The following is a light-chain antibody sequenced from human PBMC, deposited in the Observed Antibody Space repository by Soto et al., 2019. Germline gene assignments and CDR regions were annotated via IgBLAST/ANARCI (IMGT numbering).Light chain of an antibody. CDR3: QQYCSSPFT. CDR1: QTVSTSY. Sequence: EIVLTQSPGTLSLSPGDRVTLSCRASQTVSTSYLAWYQQKPGQAPRLLIYATSSRATGIPDRFSGSGYGTDFTLTISRLQPEDFAIYYCQQYCSSPFTFGHGTKVEIK. V-gene: IGKV3-20*01. CDR2: ATS. J-gene: IGKJ3*01.